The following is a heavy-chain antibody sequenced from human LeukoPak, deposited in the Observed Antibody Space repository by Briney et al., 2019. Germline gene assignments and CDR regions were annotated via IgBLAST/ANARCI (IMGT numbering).Heavy chain of an antibody. D-gene: IGHD2-15*01. CDR2: IYYSGST. CDR3: AREIGVVVAGHDAFDI. J-gene: IGHJ3*02. Sequence: SETLSLTCTVSGGSISSSSYYWGWIRQPPGKGLEWIGSIYYSGSTYYNPSLKSRVTISVDTSKNQFSLKLSSVTAADTAVYYCAREIGVVVAGHDAFDIWGQGTMVTVSS. V-gene: IGHV4-39*07. CDR1: GGSISSSSYY.